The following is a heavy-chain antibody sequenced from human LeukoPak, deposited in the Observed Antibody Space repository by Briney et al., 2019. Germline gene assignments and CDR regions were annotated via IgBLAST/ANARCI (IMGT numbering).Heavy chain of an antibody. V-gene: IGHV1-2*02. J-gene: IGHJ4*02. CDR2: INPDSGRA. CDR3: ARAHFDFWSGYPPYDY. D-gene: IGHD3-3*01. Sequence: ASVKVSCKTPGDTFTGHYVHWVRQAPGQGLEWMGWINPDSGRADSAQKFQGTVAMTRDTSLTTVYLELSRLRRDDTAVYYCARAHFDFWSGYPPYDYWGQGTLVTVSS. CDR1: GDTFTGHY.